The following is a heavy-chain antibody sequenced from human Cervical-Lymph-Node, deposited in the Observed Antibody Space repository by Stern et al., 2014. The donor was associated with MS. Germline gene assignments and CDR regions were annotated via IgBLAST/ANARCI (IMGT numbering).Heavy chain of an antibody. Sequence: VQLVESGRGLVQPGGSLRLSCAASGFTFSSYWMHWVRQAPGKGLVWVSRVNSDGGSISYADSVKGRFTISRDNAKNTLYLQMSSLTAEETAVYYCVRGAKPYLDYWGQGTLVTVSS. CDR2: VNSDGGSI. D-gene: IGHD1-26*01. J-gene: IGHJ4*02. CDR1: GFTFSSYW. CDR3: VRGAKPYLDY. V-gene: IGHV3-74*02.